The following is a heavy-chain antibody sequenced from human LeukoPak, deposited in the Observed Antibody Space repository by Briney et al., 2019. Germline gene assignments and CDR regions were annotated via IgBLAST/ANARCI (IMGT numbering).Heavy chain of an antibody. CDR3: ARAYYYDSSGYPVYFDY. V-gene: IGHV1-46*01. D-gene: IGHD3-22*01. CDR2: IKLSGGST. CDR1: GYTFTSYY. J-gene: IGHJ4*02. Sequence: GGSVKVSCKASGYTFTSYYMHWVRQAPGQGLEWMGIIKLSGGSTTYAQNFQGRVTVTRDTSTSTVYMELSSLRSEDTALYYCARAYYYDSSGYPVYFDYWGQGTLVTVSS.